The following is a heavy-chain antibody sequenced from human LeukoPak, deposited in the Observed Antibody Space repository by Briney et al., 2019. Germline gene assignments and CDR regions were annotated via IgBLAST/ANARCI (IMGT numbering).Heavy chain of an antibody. CDR1: GYTFTSYY. J-gene: IGHJ4*02. D-gene: IGHD6-13*01. CDR2: INPSGGST. V-gene: IGHV1-46*01. Sequence: ASVKVSCKASGYTFTSYYMHWVRQAPGQGLEWMGIINPSGGSTSYAQKFQGRVTMTRDTSTSAVYMELSSLRSEDTAVYYCARERSTAVIDYWGQGTLVTVSS. CDR3: ARERSTAVIDY.